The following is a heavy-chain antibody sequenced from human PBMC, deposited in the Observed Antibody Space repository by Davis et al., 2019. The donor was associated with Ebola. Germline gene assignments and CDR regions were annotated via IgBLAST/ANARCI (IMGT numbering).Heavy chain of an antibody. J-gene: IGHJ5*02. Sequence: PGGSLRLSCAASGFTFSSYAMSWVRQAPGKGLEWVSAISGSGGSTYYADSVKGRFTISRDNSKNTLYLQMNSLRAEDTAVYYCAKFALSSSWSGVWFDPWGQGTLVTVSS. D-gene: IGHD6-13*01. CDR3: AKFALSSSWSGVWFDP. V-gene: IGHV3-23*01. CDR2: ISGSGGST. CDR1: GFTFSSYA.